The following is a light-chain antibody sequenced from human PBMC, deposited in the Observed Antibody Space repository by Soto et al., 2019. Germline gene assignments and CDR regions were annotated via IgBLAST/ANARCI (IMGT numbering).Light chain of an antibody. CDR2: ATS. CDR1: QDIGEY. Sequence: DIQLTQSPSSVSASVGDTVTITCRASQDIGEYLAWFQQKPGTAPRSLIYATSSLQFGVPSRFSGAGSGTDFTLTSSGLQPEDFATYYCQNYYSPPLTFGGGTKVEI. V-gene: IGKV1-16*01. J-gene: IGKJ4*01. CDR3: QNYYSPPLT.